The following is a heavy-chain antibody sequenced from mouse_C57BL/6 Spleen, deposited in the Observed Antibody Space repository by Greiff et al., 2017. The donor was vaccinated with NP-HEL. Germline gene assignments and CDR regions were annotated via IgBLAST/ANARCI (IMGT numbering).Heavy chain of an antibody. CDR2: IWRGGST. D-gene: IGHD2-3*01. J-gene: IGHJ2*01. V-gene: IGHV2-5*01. Sequence: VQLVESGPGLVQPSQSLSITCTVSGFSLTSYGVHWVRQSPGKGLEWLGVIWRGGSTDYNAAFMSRLSITKDNSKSQVFFKINSLQADDTAIYYCAKMDDGYPGYFDYWCQGTTLTVSS. CDR1: GFSLTSYG. CDR3: AKMDDGYPGYFDY.